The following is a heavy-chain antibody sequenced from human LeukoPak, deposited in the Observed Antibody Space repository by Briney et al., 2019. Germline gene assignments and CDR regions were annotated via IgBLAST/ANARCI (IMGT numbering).Heavy chain of an antibody. J-gene: IGHJ4*02. V-gene: IGHV3-23*01. CDR2: IRGDGATM. D-gene: IGHD3-16*01. CDR1: GFTFRSHA. Sequence: GGSLRLSCAASGFTFRSHAMSWVRRAPGRGLEWVSAIRGDGATMFYADSVKGRITVSSDNSKNTLYLQFNSLRVDDTAVYYCARDQFRDYFRGADYWGQGTLVTVSS. CDR3: ARDQFRDYFRGADY.